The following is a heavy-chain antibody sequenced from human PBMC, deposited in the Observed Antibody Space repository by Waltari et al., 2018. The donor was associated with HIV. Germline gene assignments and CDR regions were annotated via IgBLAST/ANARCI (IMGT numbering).Heavy chain of an antibody. CDR2: IFSGGSI. Sequence: EVQLVESGGGLVQPGGSLRLSCAASGFTVNRNYMSWVRQAPGKGLEWVSVIFSGGSIHYAASVKGRFTISRDNSKNTLYLQMNSLRPEDTAVYYCARGPDYDGYSLWEYWGQGTLVTVSS. CDR1: GFTVNRNY. V-gene: IGHV3-66*02. D-gene: IGHD3-22*01. J-gene: IGHJ4*02. CDR3: ARGPDYDGYSLWEY.